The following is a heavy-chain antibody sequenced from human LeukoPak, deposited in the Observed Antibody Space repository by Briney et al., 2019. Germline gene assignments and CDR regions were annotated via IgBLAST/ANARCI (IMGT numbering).Heavy chain of an antibody. J-gene: IGHJ4*02. Sequence: GGSLRLSCATSGFTFKSCAMTWVRQAPGKGLEWVSTISGSGGSTFYADSVEGRFTISRDNSKSTLYLQMSSLRAEDSAIYYCAKRTSGFCSSTSCYGHDFWGQGTLVTVSS. D-gene: IGHD2-2*03. CDR2: ISGSGGST. V-gene: IGHV3-23*01. CDR1: GFTFKSCA. CDR3: AKRTSGFCSSTSCYGHDF.